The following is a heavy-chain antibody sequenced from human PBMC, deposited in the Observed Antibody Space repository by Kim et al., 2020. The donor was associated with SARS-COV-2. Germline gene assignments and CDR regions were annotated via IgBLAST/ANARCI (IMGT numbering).Heavy chain of an antibody. D-gene: IGHD2-2*01. CDR2: IYHSGST. V-gene: IGHV4-4*02. J-gene: IGHJ5*02. CDR1: GGSISSSNW. CDR3: AREGYCSSTSCYDPYSSSWYSAKGLINWFDP. Sequence: SETLSLTCAVSGGSISSSNWWSWVRQPPGKGLEWIGEIYHSGSTNYNPSLKSRVTISVDKSKNQFSLKLSSVTAADTAVYYCAREGYCSSTSCYDPYSSSWYSAKGLINWFDPWGQGTLVTVSS.